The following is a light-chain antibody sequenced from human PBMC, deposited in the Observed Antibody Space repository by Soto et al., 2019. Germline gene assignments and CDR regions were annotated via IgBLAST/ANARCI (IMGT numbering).Light chain of an antibody. J-gene: IGLJ1*01. CDR3: AAWDDSLSDYV. CDR2: RNN. Sequence: QSVLTQPPSASGTPGQRVTISCSGSSSNIGSNYVYWYQQLPGTAPKLLIYRNNQRPSGVPDRFSGSKSGTSASLAISGLPSEDEADYYCAAWDDSLSDYVFGTGTKLTVL. CDR1: SSNIGSNY. V-gene: IGLV1-47*01.